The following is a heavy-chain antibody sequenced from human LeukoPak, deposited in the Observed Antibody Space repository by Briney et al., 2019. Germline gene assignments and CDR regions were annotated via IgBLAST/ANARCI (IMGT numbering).Heavy chain of an antibody. V-gene: IGHV1-18*01. CDR1: GYTFTSYG. CDR2: VSTYNGNT. CDR3: ARDYSSGWPNFDY. Sequence: ASVKVSCKASGYTFTSYGISWVRQAPGQGLEWMGWVSTYNGNTNYAHNLQGRVTMTTDTSTSTAYMELRSLRSDDTAVYYCARDYSSGWPNFDYWGQGTLDTVSS. D-gene: IGHD6-19*01. J-gene: IGHJ4*02.